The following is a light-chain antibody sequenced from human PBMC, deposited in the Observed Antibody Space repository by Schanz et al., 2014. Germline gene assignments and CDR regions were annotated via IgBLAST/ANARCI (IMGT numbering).Light chain of an antibody. V-gene: IGKV2-28*01. CDR2: LSS. Sequence: DIVMTQSPLSLPVTPGEPASISCRSSQSLLHSNGYNYLDWYLQKPGQSPQLLIYLSSNRASGVPDRFSASGSGTDFTLTITNLQPEDIATYYCQQYESLPWLTFGGGTKVEI. CDR1: QSLLHSNGYNY. CDR3: QQYESLPWLT. J-gene: IGKJ4*01.